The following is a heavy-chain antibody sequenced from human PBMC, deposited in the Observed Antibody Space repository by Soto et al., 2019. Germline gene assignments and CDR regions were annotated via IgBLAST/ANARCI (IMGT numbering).Heavy chain of an antibody. Sequence: QVQLVESGGGVVQPGRSLRLSCAASGFTFSSYGMHWARLAPGEGLEWVAVISYDGNRKYYADSVKGRFTISRDFSKNTVDLHMNSLRVEDTAVYFCARKGYGGRWSLDYWGQGILVTVSS. J-gene: IGHJ4*02. CDR2: ISYDGNRK. V-gene: IGHV3-30*03. CDR3: ARKGYGGRWSLDY. D-gene: IGHD6-13*01. CDR1: GFTFSSYG.